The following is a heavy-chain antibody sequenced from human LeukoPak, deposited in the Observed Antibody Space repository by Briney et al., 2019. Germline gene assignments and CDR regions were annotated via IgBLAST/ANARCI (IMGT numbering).Heavy chain of an antibody. CDR3: ARDRGVTMVRGVIDSFDY. D-gene: IGHD3-10*01. CDR1: GYTFTGYY. CDR2: INAGNGNT. V-gene: IGHV1-3*01. J-gene: IGHJ4*02. Sequence: WASVKVSCKASGYTFTGYYMHWVRQAPGQGLEWMGWINAGNGNTKYSQKFQGRVTITRDTSASTAYMKLSSLRSEDTAVYYCARDRGVTMVRGVIDSFDYWGQGTLVTVSS.